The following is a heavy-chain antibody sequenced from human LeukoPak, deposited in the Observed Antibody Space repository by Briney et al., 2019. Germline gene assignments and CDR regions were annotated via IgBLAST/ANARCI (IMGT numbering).Heavy chain of an antibody. CDR3: ARVDDYAYRFDY. D-gene: IGHD3-16*01. V-gene: IGHV4-39*07. Sequence: PSETLSLTCTVSGGSISSSSYYWGWIRQPPGKGLEWIRSIYYSGSTYYNPSLKSRVTISVDTSKNQFSLKLSSVTAADTAVYYCARVDDYAYRFDYWGQGTLVTVSS. J-gene: IGHJ4*02. CDR2: IYYSGST. CDR1: GGSISSSSYY.